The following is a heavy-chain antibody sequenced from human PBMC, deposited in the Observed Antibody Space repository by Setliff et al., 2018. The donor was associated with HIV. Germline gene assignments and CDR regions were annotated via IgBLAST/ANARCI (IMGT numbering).Heavy chain of an antibody. Sequence: PGGSLRLSCAASGFTFSTYGMHWVRQAPGKGLEWVSYISSSGSPIHYADSVRGRFTISRDNAKKSLYLQMNSLRVEDTAVYFCARSAQDCSSTRCFPDKYFQHWGRGTLVTVSS. J-gene: IGHJ1*01. D-gene: IGHD2-2*01. CDR3: ARSAQDCSSTRCFPDKYFQH. CDR2: ISSSGSPI. V-gene: IGHV3-48*04. CDR1: GFTFSTYG.